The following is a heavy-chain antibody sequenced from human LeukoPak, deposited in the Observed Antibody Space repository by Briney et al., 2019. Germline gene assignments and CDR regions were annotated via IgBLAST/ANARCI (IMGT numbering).Heavy chain of an antibody. CDR1: GGSISSSSYY. J-gene: IGHJ4*02. CDR2: IYYSGST. Sequence: SETLSLTCTVSGGSISSSSYYWGWIRQPPGKGLEWIGSIYYSGSTYYNPSLKSRVTISVDTSKNQFSLKLSSVTAADTAVYYCARQSLGYCSSTSCYVWGQGTLVTVSS. CDR3: ARQSLGYCSSTSCYV. D-gene: IGHD2-2*01. V-gene: IGHV4-39*01.